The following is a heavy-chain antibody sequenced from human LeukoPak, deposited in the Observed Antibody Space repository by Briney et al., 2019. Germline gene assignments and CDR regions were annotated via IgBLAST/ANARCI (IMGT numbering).Heavy chain of an antibody. CDR1: GFSFSAYW. CDR3: AGGEYAGY. V-gene: IGHV3-7*02. Sequence: PGGSLRFSCAASGFSFSAYWMNWVRQAPGRGLEWVGNIKQDGSEQYYVDSVKGRFTISRDNAKNSLYLQMNSLRAEDTAVYYCAGGEYAGYWGQGTLVTVSS. CDR2: IKQDGSEQ. D-gene: IGHD4-17*01. J-gene: IGHJ4*02.